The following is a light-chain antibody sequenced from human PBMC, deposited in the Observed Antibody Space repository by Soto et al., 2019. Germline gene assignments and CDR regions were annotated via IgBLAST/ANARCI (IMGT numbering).Light chain of an antibody. Sequence: QSALTQPRSVSGSPGQSVTISCTGTSSDVGAYNFVSWYQHNPGKAPKLMIYEANKRPSGVSNRFSGSKSGNTASLTISGLQAEDEADYYCSSYTTNITPVVFGGGTKVTVL. CDR1: SSDVGAYNF. V-gene: IGLV2-14*01. CDR2: EAN. CDR3: SSYTTNITPVV. J-gene: IGLJ2*01.